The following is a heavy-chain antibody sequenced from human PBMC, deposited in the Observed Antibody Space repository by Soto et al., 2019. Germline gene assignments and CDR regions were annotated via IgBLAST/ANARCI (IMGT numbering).Heavy chain of an antibody. CDR1: GGSVSSVSYY. J-gene: IGHJ4*02. CDR3: ATFTICGVVIGX. Sequence: PSETLSLTCTVSGGSVSSVSYYWSWIRQPPGKGLELIGYIYYSGSTNYNPCLKRRVTISVDTSKNQFSMKLSSVTAADTAVYCCATFTICGVVIGXWGQGTLVTVSX. CDR2: IYYSGST. V-gene: IGHV4-61*01. D-gene: IGHD3-3*01.